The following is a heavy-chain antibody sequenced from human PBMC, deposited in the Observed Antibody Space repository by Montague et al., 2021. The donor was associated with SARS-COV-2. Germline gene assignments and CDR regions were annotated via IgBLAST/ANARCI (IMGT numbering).Heavy chain of an antibody. D-gene: IGHD6-13*01. CDR1: GDSVSSNSAA. Sequence: CAISGDSVSSNSAAWTWIRQSPSRGLEWLGRTYYRSKWYNDYAVSVKSRITITPDTSKNQFSLQLNSVTPEGTAVYYCARGGSWLYYFDYWGQGTLVTVSS. J-gene: IGHJ4*02. V-gene: IGHV6-1*01. CDR2: TYYRSKWYN. CDR3: ARGGSWLYYFDY.